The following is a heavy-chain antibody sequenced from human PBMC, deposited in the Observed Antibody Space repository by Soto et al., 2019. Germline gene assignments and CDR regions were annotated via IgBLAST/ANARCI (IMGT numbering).Heavy chain of an antibody. V-gene: IGHV4-4*02. CDR3: ARGKPSGYRFGPRNLFYYGLDV. Sequence: PSENLSLTCAVSSGSISNNNWWSWVRQPPDKGLEWIGEVHPSGSTDYNPSLKSRLTLSLDTSKNQFSLRVASVTAADTAVYFCARGKPSGYRFGPRNLFYYGLDVWGPGTTVT. CDR1: SGSISNNNW. J-gene: IGHJ6*02. D-gene: IGHD5-18*01. CDR2: VHPSGST.